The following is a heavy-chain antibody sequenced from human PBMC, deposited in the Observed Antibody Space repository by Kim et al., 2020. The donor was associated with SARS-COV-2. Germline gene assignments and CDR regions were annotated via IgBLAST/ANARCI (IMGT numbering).Heavy chain of an antibody. CDR1: GYTFTSYG. Sequence: ASVKVSCKASGYTFTSYGISWVRQAPGQGLEWMGRISAYNGNTNYAQKLQGRVTMTTDTSTSTAYMELRSLRSDDTAVYYCARDRGGSGWFQDYYYYGMDVWGQGTTVTVSS. D-gene: IGHD6-19*01. V-gene: IGHV1-18*01. CDR3: ARDRGGSGWFQDYYYYGMDV. CDR2: ISAYNGNT. J-gene: IGHJ6*02.